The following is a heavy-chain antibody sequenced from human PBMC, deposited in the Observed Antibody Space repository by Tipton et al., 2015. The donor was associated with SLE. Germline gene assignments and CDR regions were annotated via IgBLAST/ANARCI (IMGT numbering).Heavy chain of an antibody. V-gene: IGHV3-23*01. J-gene: IGHJ4*02. Sequence: SGVIFSTLAMSWVRQAPGKGLEWVSGIRGSGGSTYYADSVKGRFTISRDNSKNTLYLQMNSLRAEDTAVYYCAKFPSSAYGDYGYWGQGTLVTVSS. CDR3: AKFPSSAYGDYGY. D-gene: IGHD4-17*01. CDR1: GVIFSTLA. CDR2: IRGSGGST.